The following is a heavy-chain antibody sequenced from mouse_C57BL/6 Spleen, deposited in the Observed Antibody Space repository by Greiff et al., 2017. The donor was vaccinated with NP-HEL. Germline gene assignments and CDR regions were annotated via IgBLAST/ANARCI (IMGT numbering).Heavy chain of an antibody. Sequence: QVQLQQPGAELVKPGASVKMSCQASGYTFTSYWITWVKQRPGQGLEWIGDIYPGSGSTNYHEKFKSKATLTVDTASSTAYMQLSSLTSEDSAVYYCARFTTVVAFDDWGQGTTLTVSS. V-gene: IGHV1-55*01. J-gene: IGHJ2*01. CDR2: IYPGSGST. D-gene: IGHD1-1*01. CDR3: ARFTTVVAFDD. CDR1: GYTFTSYW.